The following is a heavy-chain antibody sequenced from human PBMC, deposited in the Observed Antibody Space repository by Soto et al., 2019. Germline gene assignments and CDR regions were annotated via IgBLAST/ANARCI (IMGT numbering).Heavy chain of an antibody. J-gene: IGHJ6*02. CDR3: ASLPEYYYYGMDV. V-gene: IGHV4-59*01. CDR1: GDSMSTYY. Sequence: PSETLSLTCTASGDSMSTYYWNWIRQSPGKGLEWIGYIYSSGSANYNPSLKSRVAISIDTSKNQFSLNLTSVTAADTAVYYCASLPEYYYYGMDVWGQGTTVTVSS. CDR2: IYSSGSA.